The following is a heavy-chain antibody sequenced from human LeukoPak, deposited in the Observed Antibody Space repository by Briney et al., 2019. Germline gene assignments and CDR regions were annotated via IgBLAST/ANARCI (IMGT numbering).Heavy chain of an antibody. D-gene: IGHD6-19*01. CDR2: ISGSGGNT. V-gene: IGHV3-23*01. J-gene: IGHJ4*02. CDR1: GLTFSSYA. Sequence: GGSLRLSCAASGLTFSSYAMSWVRQAPGKGLEGVSTISGSGGNTFYADSVKGRFTISRDNSKNTLYLQMNSLRAEDTAVYYCAKLQRFGVAVAGGGLIDYWGQGTLVTVSS. CDR3: AKLQRFGVAVAGGGLIDY.